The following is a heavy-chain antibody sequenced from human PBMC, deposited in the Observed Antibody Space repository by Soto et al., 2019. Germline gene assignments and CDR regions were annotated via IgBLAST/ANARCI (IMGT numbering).Heavy chain of an antibody. D-gene: IGHD6-19*01. V-gene: IGHV4-30-2*03. CDR3: VSHRNYIVVSGSFFDY. CDR1: GGSIGSGGYS. CDR2: IYHSGST. Sequence: SETLCLTCAVSGGSIGSGGYSWSWIRQPPGKGLEWIGYIYHSGSTHYNPSLKSRVTVSVDTSKNQFSLKLTSVTAADTAVYFCVSHRNYIVVSGSFFDYWSQGTLVTVSS. J-gene: IGHJ4*02.